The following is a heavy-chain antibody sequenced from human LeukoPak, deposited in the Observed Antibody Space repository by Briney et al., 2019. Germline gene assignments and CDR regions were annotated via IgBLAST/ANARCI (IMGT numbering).Heavy chain of an antibody. V-gene: IGHV3-30*03. J-gene: IGHJ4*02. Sequence: PGRSLRLSCAASGFTFSSYGMHWVRQAPGKGLEWVAVISYDGSNKYYADSVKGRFTISRDNSKNTLYLQMNSLRAEDTAVYYCARGGKLTARYWGQGTLVTVSS. CDR1: GFTFSSYG. CDR3: ARGGKLTARY. D-gene: IGHD2-21*02. CDR2: ISYDGSNK.